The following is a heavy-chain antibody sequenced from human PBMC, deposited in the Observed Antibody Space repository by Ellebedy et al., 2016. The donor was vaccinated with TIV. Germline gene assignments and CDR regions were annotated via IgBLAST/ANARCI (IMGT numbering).Heavy chain of an antibody. CDR3: ATDGSYGDYRSPTHAFEM. Sequence: GESLKISCVASGFSFRSYWMTWVRQAPGKGLEWVANINQDGREKYYVDSVRGRFTISRDNAKNSVFLQMKSLSAEDTALYYCATDGSYGDYRSPTHAFEMWGQGTMVSVSS. CDR2: INQDGREK. V-gene: IGHV3-7*01. J-gene: IGHJ3*02. D-gene: IGHD4-17*01. CDR1: GFSFRSYW.